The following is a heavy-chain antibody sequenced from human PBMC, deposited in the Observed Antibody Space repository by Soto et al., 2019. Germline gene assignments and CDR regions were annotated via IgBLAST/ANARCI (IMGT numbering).Heavy chain of an antibody. J-gene: IGHJ4*02. V-gene: IGHV1-2*02. D-gene: IGHD1-20*01. CDR3: VRSPRYNWNYSVY. Sequence: ASVKVSCKASGYTFTGYYMHWVRQAPGQGLEWMGWINPNSGGTNYAQKFQGRVTMTRDTSISTAYMELSRLRSDDTAVYYCVRSPRYNWNYSVYWGQGTLVTVSS. CDR1: GYTFTGYY. CDR2: INPNSGGT.